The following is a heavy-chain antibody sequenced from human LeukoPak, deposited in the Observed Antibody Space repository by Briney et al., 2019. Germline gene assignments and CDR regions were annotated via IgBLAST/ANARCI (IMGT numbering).Heavy chain of an antibody. CDR1: GYSFTSYW. J-gene: IGHJ4*02. CDR2: IYPGDSDT. CDR3: ATYCSSTSCPPPFDY. Sequence: GESLKISCKGSGYSFTSYWIGWVRQMPGKGLEWMGIIYPGDSDTRYSPSFQGQVTISADKSISTAYLQWSSLKASDTAMYYCATYCSSTSCPPPFDYWGQGTLVTVSS. D-gene: IGHD2-2*01. V-gene: IGHV5-51*01.